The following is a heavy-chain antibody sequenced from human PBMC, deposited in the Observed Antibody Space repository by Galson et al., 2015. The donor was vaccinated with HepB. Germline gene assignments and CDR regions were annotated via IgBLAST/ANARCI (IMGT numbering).Heavy chain of an antibody. CDR2: INHSGST. CDR3: ASFSSGSYFPA. J-gene: IGHJ5*02. V-gene: IGHV4-34*01. D-gene: IGHD1-26*01. CDR1: GGSFSGYY. Sequence: SETLSLTCAVYGGSFSGYYWSWIRQPPGKGLEWIGEINHSGSTNYNPSLKSRVTISVDTSKNQFSLKLSSVTAADTAVYYCASFSSGSYFPAWGQGTLVTVSS.